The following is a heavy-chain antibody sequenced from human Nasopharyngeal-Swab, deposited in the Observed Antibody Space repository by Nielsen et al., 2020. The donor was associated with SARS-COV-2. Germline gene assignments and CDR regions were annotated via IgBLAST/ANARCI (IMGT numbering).Heavy chain of an antibody. CDR2: VNSDGIRS. J-gene: IGHJ4*02. CDR1: GFSFSDSW. CDR3: ASLASGCYCPYY. D-gene: IGHD1-26*01. V-gene: IGHV3-74*01. Sequence: GESLKISCAASGFSFSDSWIHWVRQSPGKGLQWVSRVNSDGIRSGYADSVRGRFTISSDNARNTVYLQMSSLRVEDTAVYYCASLASGCYCPYYWGQGTLVTVSS.